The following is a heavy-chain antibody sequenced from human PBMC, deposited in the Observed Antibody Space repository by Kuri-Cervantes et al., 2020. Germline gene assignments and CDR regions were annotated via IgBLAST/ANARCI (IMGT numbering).Heavy chain of an antibody. CDR2: IYYSGST. J-gene: IGHJ4*02. V-gene: IGHV4-31*03. CDR3: ASITLLGGYCVSD. CDR1: GGSISDYY. Sequence: SETLSLTCTVSGGSISDYYWSWIRQHPGKGLEWIGYIYYSGSTYYNPSLKSRVTISVETSKNQFSLKLSSVTAADTAVYYCASITLLGGYCVSDWGQGTLVTVSS. D-gene: IGHD3-22*01.